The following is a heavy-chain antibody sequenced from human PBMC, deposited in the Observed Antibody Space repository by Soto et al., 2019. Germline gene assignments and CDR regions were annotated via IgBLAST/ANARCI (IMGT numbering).Heavy chain of an antibody. Sequence: QVQLQESGPGLVKPSETLSLTCTVSGGSISSYYWSWIRQPPGKGLEWIGYIYYSGSTNYNPSLNSRVTITVDPSKNQCSLKLSSVTAADTAVYYGARADNLSSGSDYWGQGTLVTVSS. D-gene: IGHD3-22*01. V-gene: IGHV4-59*01. CDR3: ARADNLSSGSDY. CDR1: GGSISSYY. J-gene: IGHJ4*02. CDR2: IYYSGST.